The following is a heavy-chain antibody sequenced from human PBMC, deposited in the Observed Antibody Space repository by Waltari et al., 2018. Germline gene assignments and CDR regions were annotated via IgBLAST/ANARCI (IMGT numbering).Heavy chain of an antibody. V-gene: IGHV1-69*04. CDR1: GGPFSSYA. CDR2: IIPILGIA. Sequence: QVQLVQSGAEVKKPGSSVKVSCKASGGPFSSYAISWVRQAPGQGLEWMGRIIPILGIANYAQKFQGRVTITADKSTSTAYMELSSLRSEDTAVYYCARTVEYSSVFGEYWGQGTLVTVSS. J-gene: IGHJ4*02. D-gene: IGHD6-19*01. CDR3: ARTVEYSSVFGEY.